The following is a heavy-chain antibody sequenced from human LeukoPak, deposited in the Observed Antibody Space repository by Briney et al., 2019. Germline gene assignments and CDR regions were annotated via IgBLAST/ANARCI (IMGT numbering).Heavy chain of an antibody. V-gene: IGHV1-24*01. CDR3: ATHRGYCSGGSCSYNDAFDI. CDR1: GYTLTELS. Sequence: ASVKVSCKVSGYTLTELSMHWVRQAPGKGLEWMGGFDPEDGETIYAQKFLGRVTMTEDTSTDTAYMELSSLRSEDTAVYYCATHRGYCSGGSCSYNDAFDIWGQGTMVTVSS. D-gene: IGHD2-15*01. J-gene: IGHJ3*02. CDR2: FDPEDGET.